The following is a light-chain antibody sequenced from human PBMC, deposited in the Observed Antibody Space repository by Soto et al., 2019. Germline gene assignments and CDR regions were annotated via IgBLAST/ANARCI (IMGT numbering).Light chain of an antibody. V-gene: IGLV1-51*01. J-gene: IGLJ2*01. CDR3: ETWDSSLSVVV. Sequence: QSVLTQPPSVSAAPGQTVTISCSGSSSNIGNNYVSWYQHLPGTAPKLLIYDNNKRPSGIPDRFSGSKSGTSATLGITGLQTGDEADYYCETWDSSLSVVVFGGGTKLTVL. CDR1: SSNIGNNY. CDR2: DNN.